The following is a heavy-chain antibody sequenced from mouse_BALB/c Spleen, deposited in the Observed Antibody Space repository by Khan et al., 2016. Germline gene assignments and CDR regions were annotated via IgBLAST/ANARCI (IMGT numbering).Heavy chain of an antibody. V-gene: IGHV1-15*01. Sequence: QVRLQQSGAELVRPGASVTLSCKASGYTFTDYEMHWVKQTPVHGLEWIGAIDPETGGTAYNQKFKGKATLTADKSSSTAYMELRSLTSEDSAVYYCTNGDYWGKGTTLTVSS. CDR2: IDPETGGT. CDR3: TNGDY. CDR1: GYTFTDYE. J-gene: IGHJ2*01.